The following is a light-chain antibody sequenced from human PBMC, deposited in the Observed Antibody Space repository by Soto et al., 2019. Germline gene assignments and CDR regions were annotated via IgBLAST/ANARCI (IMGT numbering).Light chain of an antibody. J-gene: IGKJ1*01. CDR3: QQYGGAPRT. CDR2: SAS. CDR1: DRISNEY. Sequence: DMGLTRSPSSLSVSPGERVTRSCRASDRISNEYVALYQQRPGQAPRLLIYSASRRALAVPDRFSGSGSGADFTLTVNSLEPEDFAIYFCQQYGGAPRTFGQGTKVDIK. V-gene: IGKV3-20*01.